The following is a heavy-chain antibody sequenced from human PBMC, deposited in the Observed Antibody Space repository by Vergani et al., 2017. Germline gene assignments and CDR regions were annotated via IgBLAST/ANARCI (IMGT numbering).Heavy chain of an antibody. V-gene: IGHV3-43*01. CDR1: GFTFDDYT. Sequence: EVQLVESGGVVVQPGGSLRLSCAASGFTFDDYTMHWVRQSPGKGLEWVSLINWGGGSTYYADSVKGRFTISRDNRKTSLYLQMNSLTTEDTALYFCAKDVIPYYCSEFPADCRGLGTQVTVSS. J-gene: IGHJ4*02. D-gene: IGHD2-15*01. CDR2: INWGGGST. CDR3: AKDVIPYYCSEFPADC.